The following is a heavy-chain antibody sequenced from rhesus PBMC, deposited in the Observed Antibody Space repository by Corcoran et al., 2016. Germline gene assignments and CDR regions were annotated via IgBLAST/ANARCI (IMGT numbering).Heavy chain of an antibody. V-gene: IGHV1-70*01. CDR1: GYIFTSYV. Sequence: QEQLVQSGAEVKKPGASVKVSCKASGYIFTSYVISWLRHAPGQALEWMGGIHLDYGSTSDATKFQGEVTITADMSTSTVYMELSSLRSEDMAVYYCAAVEVEYCTGSGCYWNYFDYWGQGVLVTVSS. J-gene: IGHJ4*01. D-gene: IGHD2-21*01. CDR2: IHLDYGST. CDR3: AAVEVEYCTGSGCYWNYFDY.